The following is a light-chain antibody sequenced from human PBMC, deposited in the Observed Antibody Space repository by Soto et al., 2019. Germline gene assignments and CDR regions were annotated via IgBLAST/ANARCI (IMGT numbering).Light chain of an antibody. J-gene: IGLJ2*01. CDR2: EVT. V-gene: IGLV2-14*01. CDR3: SSYGSDYSVI. CDR1: ISDIGGYNY. Sequence: QSVLTQPASVSGSPGQSITISCSGTISDIGGYNYVSWYQQHPGNAPKLLIYEVTNRPSGVSHRFSGSKSGNMASLDISGLQAEDEADYYCSSYGSDYSVIFGGGTKVTVL.